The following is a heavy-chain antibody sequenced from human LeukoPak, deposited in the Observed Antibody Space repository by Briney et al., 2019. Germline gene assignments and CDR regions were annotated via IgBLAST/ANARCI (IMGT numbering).Heavy chain of an antibody. J-gene: IGHJ4*02. CDR1: GFTFSNYW. D-gene: IGHD3-10*01. V-gene: IGHV3-7*01. CDR3: ARDDPWFGEFFDY. Sequence: GGSLRLSCAASGFTFSNYWMSWVRQAPGKGLEWVANIKADGSTKNYMDPMKGRFTISRDNAKNSLYLQMNSLRAEDTAVYFCARDDPWFGEFFDYWGQGTLVTVSS. CDR2: IKADGSTK.